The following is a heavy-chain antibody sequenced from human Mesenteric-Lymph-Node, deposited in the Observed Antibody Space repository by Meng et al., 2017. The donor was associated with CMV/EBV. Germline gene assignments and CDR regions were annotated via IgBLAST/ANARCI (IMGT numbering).Heavy chain of an antibody. D-gene: IGHD6-6*01. CDR1: GGSSSSTNYY. CDR2: IYSSGST. J-gene: IGHJ4*02. CDR3: AMYSSSSRYFDY. Sequence: SETLSLTCTVSGGSSSSTNYYWGWIRQSPGKGLEWIGSIYSSGSTYYNPSLNGRVTISVDKSKNQFSLKLSSVTAADTAVYYCAMYSSSSRYFDYWGQGTLVTVSS. V-gene: IGHV4-39*07.